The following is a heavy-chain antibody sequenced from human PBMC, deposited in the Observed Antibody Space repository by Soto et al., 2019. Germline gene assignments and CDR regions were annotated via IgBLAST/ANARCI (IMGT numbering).Heavy chain of an antibody. CDR1: GGTFSSYA. V-gene: IGHV1-69*13. Sequence: SLKVSCKASGGTFSSYAISWVRQAPGQGLEWMGGIIPIFGTANYAQKFQGRVTITADESTSTAYMELSSLRSEDTAVYYCARDRIYYDSSGYYRHDAFDIWGQGTMVTVSS. J-gene: IGHJ3*02. CDR2: IIPIFGTA. D-gene: IGHD3-22*01. CDR3: ARDRIYYDSSGYYRHDAFDI.